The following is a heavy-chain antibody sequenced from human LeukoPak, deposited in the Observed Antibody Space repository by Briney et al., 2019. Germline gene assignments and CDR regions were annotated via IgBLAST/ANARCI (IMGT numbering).Heavy chain of an antibody. V-gene: IGHV3-11*05. CDR2: ISSSSSYT. CDR1: GFTFSDYY. Sequence: PGGSLRLSCAASGFTFSDYYMTWIRQAPGKGLEWVSYISSSSSYTSHADSVKGRFTISRDNAKNSLYLQMNSLRVEDTAVYYCARDQGGGWYFDVWGRGTLVTVSS. CDR3: ARDQGGGWYFDV. J-gene: IGHJ2*01. D-gene: IGHD1-26*01.